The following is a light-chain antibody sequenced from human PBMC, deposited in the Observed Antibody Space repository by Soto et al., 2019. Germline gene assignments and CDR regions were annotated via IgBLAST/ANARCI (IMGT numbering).Light chain of an antibody. CDR3: QTWGTGIHMGV. Sequence: QPVLTQSPSASASLGASVKLTCTLSSGHSSYAIAWHQQQPEKGPRYLMKLNSDGSHSKGDGIPDRFSGSSSGAERYLTISSLQSEDEADYYCQTWGTGIHMGVFGGGTKLTVL. V-gene: IGLV4-69*01. CDR2: LNSDGSH. J-gene: IGLJ2*01. CDR1: SGHSSYA.